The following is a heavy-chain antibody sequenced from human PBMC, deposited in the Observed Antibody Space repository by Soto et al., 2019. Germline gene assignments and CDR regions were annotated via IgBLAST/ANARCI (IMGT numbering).Heavy chain of an antibody. J-gene: IGHJ6*02. CDR1: GFTFSSYA. CDR2: ISGSGGST. Sequence: LRLSCAASGFTFSSYAMSWVRQAPGKGLEWVSAISGSGGSTYYADSVKGRFTISRDNSKNTLYLQMNGLRAEDTAVYYCARSRVRGVIIGSYGMDVWGQGTTVTVSS. D-gene: IGHD3-10*01. V-gene: IGHV3-23*01. CDR3: ARSRVRGVIIGSYGMDV.